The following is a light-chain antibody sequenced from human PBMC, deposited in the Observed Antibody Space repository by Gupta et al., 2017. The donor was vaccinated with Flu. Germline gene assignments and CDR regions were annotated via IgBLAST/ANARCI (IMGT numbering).Light chain of an antibody. Sequence: DIHMTQSPSSLSASVGDRVTITGRASQSISSYLNWYQQKPGKAPKLLIYSASSLQSGVPSRFSGSGSGTDFTITISSLQPEDFATYYCQQSYSTPFTFGPGTKVDIK. CDR2: SAS. V-gene: IGKV1-39*01. CDR1: QSISSY. CDR3: QQSYSTPFT. J-gene: IGKJ3*01.